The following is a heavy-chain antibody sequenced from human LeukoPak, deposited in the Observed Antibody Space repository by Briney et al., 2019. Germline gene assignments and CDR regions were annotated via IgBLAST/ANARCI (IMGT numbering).Heavy chain of an antibody. CDR3: ARTYIVLMVYAAFGY. J-gene: IGHJ4*02. V-gene: IGHV1-2*02. CDR2: INPNSGGT. Sequence: ASVKVSCKASGYIFTGYYMHWVRQAPGQGLEWMGWINPNSGGTNYAQKFQGRVTMTRDTSISTAYMELSRLRSDDTAVYYCARTYIVLMVYAAFGYWGQGTLVTVSS. CDR1: GYIFTGYY. D-gene: IGHD2-8*01.